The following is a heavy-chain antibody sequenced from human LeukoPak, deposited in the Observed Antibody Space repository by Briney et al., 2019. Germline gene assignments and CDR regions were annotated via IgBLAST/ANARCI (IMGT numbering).Heavy chain of an antibody. CDR3: ARGRIVVVIGKYYFDY. CDR2: MNPNSGNT. V-gene: IGHV1-8*01. Sequence: ASVKVSCKASVYTFTRYDINWVRQATGQGREGMGGMNPNSGNTGYAQKFQGRVTMTRNTSISTAYMELSSLRSEDTAVYYCARGRIVVVIGKYYFDYWGQGTLVTVSS. D-gene: IGHD3-22*01. CDR1: VYTFTRYD. J-gene: IGHJ4*02.